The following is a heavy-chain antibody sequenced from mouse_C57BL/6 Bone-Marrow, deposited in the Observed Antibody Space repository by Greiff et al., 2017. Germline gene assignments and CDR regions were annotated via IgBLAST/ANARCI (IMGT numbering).Heavy chain of an antibody. J-gene: IGHJ4*01. CDR3: ARGWMDD. CDR1: GYTFTSYW. CDR2: IYPGSGST. V-gene: IGHV1-55*01. Sequence: QVHVKQSGAELVKPGASVKMSCKASGYTFTSYWITWVKQRPGQGLEWIGDIYPGSGSTNYNEKFKSKATLTVDTSSSTAYMQLSSLTSEDSAVYYCARGWMDDWGQGTSVTVSS. D-gene: IGHD2-3*01.